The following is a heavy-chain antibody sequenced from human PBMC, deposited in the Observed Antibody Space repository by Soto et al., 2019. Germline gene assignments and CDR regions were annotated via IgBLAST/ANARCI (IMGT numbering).Heavy chain of an antibody. CDR3: AKPGPLTKTTPYDYFDY. CDR1: GFTFSSYA. Sequence: GGSLRLSCAASGFTFSSYAMSWVRQAPGKGLEWVSAISGSGGSTYYADSVKGRFTISRDNSKNTLYLQMNSLRAEDTAVYYCAKPGPLTKTTPYDYFDYRGQGTLVTVPS. CDR2: ISGSGGST. J-gene: IGHJ4*02. V-gene: IGHV3-23*01. D-gene: IGHD4-17*01.